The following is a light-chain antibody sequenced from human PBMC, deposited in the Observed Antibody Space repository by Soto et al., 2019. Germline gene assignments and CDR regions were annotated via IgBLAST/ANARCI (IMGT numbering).Light chain of an antibody. V-gene: IGKV3-20*01. Sequence: EIVLTQSPGTLSLSPWERATLSCRASQSVSSSYLAWYQQKPGQAPRLLIYGASSRATGIPDRFSGSGSGTDFTLTISRLEPEDFAVYYCQQYGRLLTFGGGTKVEIK. CDR1: QSVSSSY. CDR2: GAS. J-gene: IGKJ4*01. CDR3: QQYGRLLT.